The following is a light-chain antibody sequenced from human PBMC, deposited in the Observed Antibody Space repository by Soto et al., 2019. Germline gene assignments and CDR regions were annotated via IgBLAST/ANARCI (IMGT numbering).Light chain of an antibody. CDR2: DAS. V-gene: IGKV1-5*01. Sequence: DLQMTQSPSTLSASVGDRVTIPCRASQSISSWLAWYQQKPGKAPKLLIYDASSLESGVPSRFSGSGSGTEFTLTISSLQPDDFATYYCQHYNSYSEAFGQGTKVDIK. J-gene: IGKJ1*01. CDR1: QSISSW. CDR3: QHYNSYSEA.